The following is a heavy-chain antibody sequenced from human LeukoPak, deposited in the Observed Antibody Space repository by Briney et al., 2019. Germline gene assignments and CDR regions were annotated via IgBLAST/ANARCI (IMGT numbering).Heavy chain of an antibody. Sequence: GGSLRLSCAASGFTFTTYVMHWVRQAPGKGLEWVSVISSDGSNKFYADSVKGRFTISRDNSNSTLYLQMNSLRAEDTAVYFCARDGTYYYRTSGYFPPYFQYWGQGILVTVSS. J-gene: IGHJ4*02. D-gene: IGHD3-22*01. CDR1: GFTFTTYV. CDR3: ARDGTYYYRTSGYFPPYFQY. CDR2: ISSDGSNK. V-gene: IGHV3-30-3*01.